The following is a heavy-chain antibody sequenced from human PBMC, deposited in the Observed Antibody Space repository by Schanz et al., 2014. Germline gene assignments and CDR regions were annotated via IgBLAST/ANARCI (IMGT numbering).Heavy chain of an antibody. CDR2: INPDGSGK. J-gene: IGHJ6*02. V-gene: IGHV3-7*03. CDR1: GFNFGDYY. D-gene: IGHD3-10*01. CDR3: CRSGSPIYYHGLDV. Sequence: DVQLVESGGGLVQSGGSLRLSCAASGFNFGDYYMTWVRQAPGKGLESVAKINPDGSGKYYVVSVEGRFTISRDDSKNTAYLQMNSLKTEDTAVYYCCRSGSPIYYHGLDVWGQGTTVTVSS.